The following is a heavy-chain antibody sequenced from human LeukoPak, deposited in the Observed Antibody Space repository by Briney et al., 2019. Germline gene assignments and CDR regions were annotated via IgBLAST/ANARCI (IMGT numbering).Heavy chain of an antibody. CDR1: GYTFTSYY. V-gene: IGHV1-46*01. J-gene: IGHJ4*02. D-gene: IGHD2-15*01. CDR2: INPSGGST. Sequence: GASVKVSCKASGYTFTSYYMHWVRQAPGQGLEWMGIINPSGGSTSYAQKFQGRVTMTRDTSTSIVYMELSSLRSEDTAVYYCASIVVVAATQDAFDYWGQGTLVTVSS. CDR3: ASIVVVAATQDAFDY.